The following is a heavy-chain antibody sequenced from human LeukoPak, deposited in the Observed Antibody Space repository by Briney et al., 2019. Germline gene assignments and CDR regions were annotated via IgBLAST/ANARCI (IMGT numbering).Heavy chain of an antibody. V-gene: IGHV6-1*01. D-gene: IGHD3-10*01. CDR1: GDSVSSNSAA. CDR2: TYYRSKWYN. CDR3: ALSNLWFGESPAYFDY. Sequence: PSQTLSLTCAISGDSVSSNSAAWNWIRQSPSRGLEWLGRTYYRSKWYNDYAVSVKSRITINPDTSKNQFSLQLNSVTPADTAVYYCALSNLWFGESPAYFDYWGQGTLVTVSS. J-gene: IGHJ4*02.